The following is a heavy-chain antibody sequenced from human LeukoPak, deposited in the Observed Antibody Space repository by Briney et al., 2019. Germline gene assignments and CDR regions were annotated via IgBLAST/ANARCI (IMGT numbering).Heavy chain of an antibody. CDR2: IIPIFGTA. CDR3: ARDLRADGAPGY. Sequence: SVKVSCKASGGAFSSYAISWVRRAPGQGLEWMGGIIPIFGTANYAQKFQGRVTITADESTSTAYMELSSLRSEDTAVYYCARDLRADGAPGYWGQGTLVTVSS. CDR1: GGAFSSYA. J-gene: IGHJ4*02. V-gene: IGHV1-69*01. D-gene: IGHD3-10*01.